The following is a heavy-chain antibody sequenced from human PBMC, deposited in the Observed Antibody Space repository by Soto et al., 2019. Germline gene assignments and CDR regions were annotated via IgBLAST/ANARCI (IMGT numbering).Heavy chain of an antibody. CDR2: INAGNGNT. V-gene: IGHV1-3*01. CDR3: ARDRCSGGSCYPDAFDI. Sequence: ASVKVSCKASGYTFTSYAMHWVRQAPGQSLEWIGWINAGNGNTKYSQKFQGRVTITRDTSASTAYMELSSLRSEDTAVYYCARDRCSGGSCYPDAFDIWGQGTMVTVSS. D-gene: IGHD2-15*01. J-gene: IGHJ3*02. CDR1: GYTFTSYA.